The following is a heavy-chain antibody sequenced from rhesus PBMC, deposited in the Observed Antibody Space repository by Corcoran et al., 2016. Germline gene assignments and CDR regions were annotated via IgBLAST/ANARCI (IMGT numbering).Heavy chain of an antibody. J-gene: IGHJ3*01. CDR3: ARDSGCTGSGCHDAFDF. V-gene: IGHV4-76*01. CDR2: IYGTSGST. Sequence: QVQLQESGPGVVKPSETLSLTCAVSGGSISSGYDWSWIRQPPGKGLGWIGYIYGTSGSTNNNPSLKNRVTISKDASKNQFSLKLSSVTAADTAVYYCARDSGCTGSGCHDAFDFWGQGLRVTVSS. D-gene: IGHD2-21*01. CDR1: GGSISSGYD.